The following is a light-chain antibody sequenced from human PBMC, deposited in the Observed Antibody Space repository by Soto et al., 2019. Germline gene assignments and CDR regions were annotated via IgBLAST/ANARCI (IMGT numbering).Light chain of an antibody. V-gene: IGLV3-25*02. CDR1: SLPRQF. CDR3: QSKESRNSPDV. J-gene: IGLJ2*01. CDR2: KDR. Sequence: SYELTQPPSVSVSPGQTATITCSGDSLPRQFAYWYQQKPGQAPVLLIYKDRQRPSGISERFSGSSSEAASTATLTITAVQAEDEADYYCQSKESRNSPDVFGGGTKLTVL.